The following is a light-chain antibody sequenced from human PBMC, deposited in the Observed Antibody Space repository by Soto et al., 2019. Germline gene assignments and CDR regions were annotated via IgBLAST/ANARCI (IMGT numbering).Light chain of an antibody. V-gene: IGLV2-14*03. Sequence: QSVLTQPASVSGSPGQSITLSCTGTSSDAGGFNSVSWYQLRPGTAPKLILYDVVDRPSGVSYRFSGSKSGNTASLTISGLQAADEADYFCSSYTSTMTNVFGSGTKVTVL. CDR3: SSYTSTMTNV. J-gene: IGLJ1*01. CDR1: SSDAGGFNS. CDR2: DVV.